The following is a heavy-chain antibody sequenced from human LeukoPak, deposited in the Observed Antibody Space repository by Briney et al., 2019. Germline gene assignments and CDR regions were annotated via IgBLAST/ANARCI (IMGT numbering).Heavy chain of an antibody. J-gene: IGHJ5*02. V-gene: IGHV4-4*02. D-gene: IGHD3-10*01. Sequence: SETLSLTCAVSGGSISSSNWWSWVRQPPGKGLEWIGEIYHSGSTNYNPSLKSRVTISVDKSKNQFSLKLSSVTAADTAVYYCARDIRSKDYYGSGSYSNWFDPWGQGTLVTVSS. CDR1: GGSISSSNW. CDR2: IYHSGST. CDR3: ARDIRSKDYYGSGSYSNWFDP.